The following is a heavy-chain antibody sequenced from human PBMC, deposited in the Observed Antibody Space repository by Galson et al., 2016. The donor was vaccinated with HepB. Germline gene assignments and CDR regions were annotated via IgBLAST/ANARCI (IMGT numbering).Heavy chain of an antibody. Sequence: ETLSFTCGVSGASIISRDWWTWVRQPPGKGLEWIGQVYHSGTTNYSPSLKSRATISVDNSKNQFPLMLSSVTAADTAVYYCARQYTGTHLDYWGRGALVTVSS. V-gene: IGHV4-4*02. J-gene: IGHJ4*02. CDR1: GASIISRDW. CDR2: VYHSGTT. D-gene: IGHD1-26*01. CDR3: ARQYTGTHLDY.